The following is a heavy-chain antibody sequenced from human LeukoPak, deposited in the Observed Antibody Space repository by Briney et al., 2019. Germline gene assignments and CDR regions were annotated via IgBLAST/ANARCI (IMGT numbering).Heavy chain of an antibody. D-gene: IGHD3-3*01. J-gene: IGHJ5*02. CDR2: IYYSGST. V-gene: IGHV4-30-4*01. Sequence: PSETLSLTCAVNGGSFSGHYGSWIRQPPGKGLEWIGYIYYSGSTYYNPSLKSRVTISVDTSKNQFSLKLSSVTAADTAVYYCARGGYDFWSGYLAPGNWFDPWGQGTLVTVSS. CDR1: GGSFSGHY. CDR3: ARGGYDFWSGYLAPGNWFDP.